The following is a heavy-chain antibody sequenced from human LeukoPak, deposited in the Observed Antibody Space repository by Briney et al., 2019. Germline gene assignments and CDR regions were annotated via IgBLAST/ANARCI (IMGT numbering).Heavy chain of an antibody. CDR1: GDSISRSNW. J-gene: IGHJ3*02. Sequence: SETLSLTCAFSGDSISRSNWCSWVRQPPGKGLEWIGEVYHSGSTNYNPSLKSRVTISVDTAKNQFSLKLSSVTAADTAVYYCAMHKGVFRYFDYLLTPFDIWGQGTMVTVSS. CDR2: VYHSGST. V-gene: IGHV4-4*02. D-gene: IGHD3-9*01. CDR3: AMHKGVFRYFDYLLTPFDI.